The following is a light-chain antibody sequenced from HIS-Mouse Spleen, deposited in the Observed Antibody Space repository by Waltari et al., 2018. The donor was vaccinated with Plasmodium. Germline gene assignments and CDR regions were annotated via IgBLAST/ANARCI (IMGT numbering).Light chain of an antibody. J-gene: IGLJ2*01. CDR2: DGS. Sequence: QSALTQPRSVSGSPGQSVTISCPGTSSDVGGYNYVSWYQQHPGKAPKLMIYDGSKRPSGVPDRFSGSKAGNAASLTISGLQAEDEADYCCCSYAGSYTWVFGGGTKLTVL. CDR3: CSYAGSYTWV. CDR1: SSDVGGYNY. V-gene: IGLV2-11*01.